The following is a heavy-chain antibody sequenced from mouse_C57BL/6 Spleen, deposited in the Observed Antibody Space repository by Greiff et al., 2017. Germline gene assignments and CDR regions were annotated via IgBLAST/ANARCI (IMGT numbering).Heavy chain of an antibody. J-gene: IGHJ2*01. CDR2: ISSGGSYT. Sequence: EVQRVESGGDLVKPGGSLKLSCAASGFTFSSYGMSWVRQTPDKRLEWVATISSGGSYTYYPDSVKGRFTIPRDNAKNTLYLQMSSLKSEDTAMYYCARQGDSSGFFDYWGQGTTLTVSS. D-gene: IGHD3-2*02. CDR1: GFTFSSYG. V-gene: IGHV5-6*01. CDR3: ARQGDSSGFFDY.